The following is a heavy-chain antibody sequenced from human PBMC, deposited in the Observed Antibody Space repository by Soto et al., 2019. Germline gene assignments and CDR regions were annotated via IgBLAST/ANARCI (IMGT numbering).Heavy chain of an antibody. J-gene: IGHJ4*02. CDR2: IYNSGNT. CDR1: GGSISSGDFY. Sequence: QVQLQESGPGLVKPSQTLSLTCNVSGGSISSGDFYWSWIRQPPGKGLEWIGSIYNSGNTYYNPSLRGRISITGDPSKTHPPLNRASVLAPASPLNFVAGAEASGAGFDYGAREPWSPSPQ. D-gene: IGHD2-21*01. V-gene: IGHV4-30-4*03. CDR3: AGAEASGAGFD.